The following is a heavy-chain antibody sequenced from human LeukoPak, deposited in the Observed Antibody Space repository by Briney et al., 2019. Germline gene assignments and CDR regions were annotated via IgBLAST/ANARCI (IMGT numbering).Heavy chain of an antibody. D-gene: IGHD5-18*01. Sequence: ASVKLSCKASGYTFSSYGISWVRQPPGQGLEWMGWISAYDGNTNYAQKLQGRVTMTTDTSTSTAYMELRSLRSDDTAVYYCARAIRGYSYAYLPFWGQGTLVTVSS. CDR1: GYTFSSYG. V-gene: IGHV1-18*01. J-gene: IGHJ4*02. CDR3: ARAIRGYSYAYLPF. CDR2: ISAYDGNT.